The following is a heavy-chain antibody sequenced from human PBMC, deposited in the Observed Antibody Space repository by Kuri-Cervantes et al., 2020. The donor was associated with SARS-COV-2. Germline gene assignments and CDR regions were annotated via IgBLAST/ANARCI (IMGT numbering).Heavy chain of an antibody. D-gene: IGHD6-6*01. CDR1: GFTFSSYG. J-gene: IGHJ5*02. Sequence: GESLKISCAASGFTFSSYGMHWVRQAPGKGLEWVAVISYDGSNKYYADSVKGRFTISRDNSKNTLYLQMNSLRAEDTAVYYCAKGSSSSGRYNWFDPWGQGTLVTVSS. V-gene: IGHV3-30*18. CDR2: ISYDGSNK. CDR3: AKGSSSSGRYNWFDP.